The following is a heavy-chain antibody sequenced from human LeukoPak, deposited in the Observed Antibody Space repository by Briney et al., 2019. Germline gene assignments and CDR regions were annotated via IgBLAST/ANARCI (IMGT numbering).Heavy chain of an antibody. CDR2: IYYSGST. Sequence: SETLSLTCTVSGGSISSGGYYWSWIRQHPGKGLEWIGYIYYSGSTYYNPSLKSRVTISVDTSKNQFSLKLSSVTAADTAVYYCAREVRIQAANGVYFDYRGQGTLVTVSS. V-gene: IGHV4-31*03. CDR3: AREVRIQAANGVYFDY. D-gene: IGHD2-15*01. CDR1: GGSISSGGYY. J-gene: IGHJ4*02.